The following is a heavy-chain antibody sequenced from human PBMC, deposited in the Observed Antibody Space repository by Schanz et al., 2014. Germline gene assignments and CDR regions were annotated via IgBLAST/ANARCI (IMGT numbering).Heavy chain of an antibody. V-gene: IGHV4-30-2*01. J-gene: IGHJ5*02. CDR3: ARNAGLRWGFDL. CDR1: GGSISSDDYS. CDR2: IYHSGTT. Sequence: QLQLQESGSGLVKPSQTLSLTCAVSGGSISSDDYSWSWIRQPLGKGLEWIGFIYHSGTTYYNSSLRGRVTMSVDRSKNQFSLTLTSVTAADTAVYYCARNAGLRWGFDLWGRGTLVTVSS. D-gene: IGHD4-17*01.